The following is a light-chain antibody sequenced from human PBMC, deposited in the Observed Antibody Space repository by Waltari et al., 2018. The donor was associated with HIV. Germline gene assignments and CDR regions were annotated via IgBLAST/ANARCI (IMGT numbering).Light chain of an antibody. CDR1: QSVSSY. Sequence: EIVLTQSPATLSLSTGESAPLSCRASQSVSSYLAWYQQKPGQAPRLLIYDASNRATGIPARFSGSGSGTDFTLTISSLEPEDFAVYYCQQRSNWPPITFGQGTRLEIK. J-gene: IGKJ5*01. CDR2: DAS. V-gene: IGKV3-11*01. CDR3: QQRSNWPPIT.